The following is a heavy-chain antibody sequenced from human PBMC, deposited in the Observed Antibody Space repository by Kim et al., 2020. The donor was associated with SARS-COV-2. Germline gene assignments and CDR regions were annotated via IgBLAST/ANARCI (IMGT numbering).Heavy chain of an antibody. Sequence: GGSLRLSCAASGFTFSSYAMSWVRQAPGKGLEWVSAISGSGGSTYYADSVKGRFTISRDNSKNTLYLQMNSLRAEDTAVYYCAKNPGHQELLQFSNWFDPWGQGTLVTVSS. V-gene: IGHV3-23*01. CDR1: GFTFSSYA. CDR2: ISGSGGST. J-gene: IGHJ5*02. CDR3: AKNPGHQELLQFSNWFDP. D-gene: IGHD3-10*01.